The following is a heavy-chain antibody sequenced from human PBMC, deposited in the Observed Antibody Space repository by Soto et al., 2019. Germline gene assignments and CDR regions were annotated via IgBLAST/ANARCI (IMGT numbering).Heavy chain of an antibody. CDR2: ISYDGSNK. Sequence: GGSLRLSCAASGFTFSSYAMHWVRQAPGKGLEWVAVISYDGSNKYYADSVKGRFTISRDNSKNTLYLQMNSLRAEDTAVYYCARDPGGAKLGIGDAFDIWGQGTMVTVSS. J-gene: IGHJ3*02. V-gene: IGHV3-30*04. D-gene: IGHD7-27*01. CDR3: ARDPGGAKLGIGDAFDI. CDR1: GFTFSSYA.